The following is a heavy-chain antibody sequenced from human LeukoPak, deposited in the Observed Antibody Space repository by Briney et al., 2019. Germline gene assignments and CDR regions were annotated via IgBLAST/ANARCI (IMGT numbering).Heavy chain of an antibody. D-gene: IGHD3-16*01. CDR1: GFTFDDYA. CDR2: ISWNSGSI. CDR3: AKDSRGFDY. Sequence: GGSLRLSCGASGFTFDDYAMHWVRQAPGKGLEWVSGISWNSGSIGYADSVKGRFTISRDNAKNSLYLQMNSLRVEDTALYYCAKDSRGFDYWGQGTLVTVSS. V-gene: IGHV3-9*01. J-gene: IGHJ4*02.